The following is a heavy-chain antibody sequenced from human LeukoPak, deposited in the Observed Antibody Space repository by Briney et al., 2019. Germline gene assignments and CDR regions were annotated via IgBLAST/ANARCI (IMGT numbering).Heavy chain of an antibody. CDR2: ITPSGGT. CDR1: GYTFTSYA. V-gene: IGHV1-2*02. Sequence: ASVKVSCKASGYTFTSYAMHWVRQAPGQGLEWMGWITPSGGTNYPQKFQGRVAITRDTSITAAYMDLSRLTSDDTAVYYCARDRYGDGFAHFDYWGQGALVTVSS. D-gene: IGHD5-24*01. CDR3: ARDRYGDGFAHFDY. J-gene: IGHJ4*02.